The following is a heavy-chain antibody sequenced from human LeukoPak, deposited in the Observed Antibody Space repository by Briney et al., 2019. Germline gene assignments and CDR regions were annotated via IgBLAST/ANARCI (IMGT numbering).Heavy chain of an antibody. CDR1: GYNFISYY. CDR2: INPNSGGT. J-gene: IGHJ5*02. D-gene: IGHD2-2*01. V-gene: IGHV1-2*02. Sequence: ASVKVSFKSSGYNFISYYMHWVRQAPGQGHERMGLINPNSGGTNYAQKFEGRVNMTRDTSISTAYMELSRLRSDDTAVYYCARAPAARNWFDPWGQGTLVTVSS. CDR3: ARAPAARNWFDP.